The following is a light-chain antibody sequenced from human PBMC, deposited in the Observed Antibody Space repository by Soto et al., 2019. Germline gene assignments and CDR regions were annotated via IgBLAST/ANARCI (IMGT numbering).Light chain of an antibody. CDR2: DVS. V-gene: IGKV1-17*01. J-gene: IGKJ4*01. Sequence: DIPMTQSPSALSASVGDRVTITCRASQGIRNDLGWFQQKPGKAPKCLIYDVSSLQSGVQSRFRGSGFGTEFTLTISSLQPEDLATYYGLQNNSYPRNFSGGPKGDI. CDR1: QGIRND. CDR3: LQNNSYPRN.